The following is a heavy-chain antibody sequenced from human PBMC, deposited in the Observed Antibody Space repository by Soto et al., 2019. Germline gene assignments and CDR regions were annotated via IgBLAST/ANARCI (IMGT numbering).Heavy chain of an antibody. D-gene: IGHD4-17*01. CDR3: ARGNGDYAY. CDR2: INAGNGNT. J-gene: IGHJ4*02. Sequence: QVQLVQSGAEVKKPGASVKVSCKASGYTFTSYAMHWVRQAPGQRLEWMGWINAGNGNTKYSQKFQGRVTITRDTSESTAYMELSSLRSEDTAVYYCARGNGDYAYWGQGTLVTVSS. V-gene: IGHV1-3*01. CDR1: GYTFTSYA.